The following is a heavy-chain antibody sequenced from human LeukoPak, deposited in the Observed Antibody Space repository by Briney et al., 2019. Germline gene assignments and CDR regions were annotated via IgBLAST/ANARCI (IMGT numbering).Heavy chain of an antibody. CDR1: GFTFSSHA. CDR2: ISDSGGST. D-gene: IGHD5-12*01. V-gene: IGHV3-23*01. Sequence: GGSLRLSCAASGFTFSSHAMSWVRQAPGKGLGWVSAISDSGGSTYYADSVKGRFTISRDNSKNTLYLQMNSLRAEDTAVYYCAKGGYSGYDSGGYFDYCGQGTLVTVSS. J-gene: IGHJ4*02. CDR3: AKGGYSGYDSGGYFDY.